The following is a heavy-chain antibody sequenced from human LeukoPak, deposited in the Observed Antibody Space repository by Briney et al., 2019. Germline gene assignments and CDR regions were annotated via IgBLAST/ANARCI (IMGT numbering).Heavy chain of an antibody. CDR3: AKVPIAMVRGYYFDY. D-gene: IGHD3-10*01. V-gene: IGHV3-7*01. CDR1: GFTFNSYW. Sequence: GGSLRLSCAASGFTFNSYWMSWVRQAPGKGLEWVANIKQDGSEKYYVDSVKGRFTISRDNSKNTLYLQMNSLRAEDTAVYYCAKVPIAMVRGYYFDYWGQGTLVTVSS. J-gene: IGHJ4*02. CDR2: IKQDGSEK.